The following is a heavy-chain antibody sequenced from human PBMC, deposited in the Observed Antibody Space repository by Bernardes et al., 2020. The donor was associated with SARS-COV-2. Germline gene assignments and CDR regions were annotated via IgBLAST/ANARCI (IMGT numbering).Heavy chain of an antibody. J-gene: IGHJ6*02. Sequence: GESLKISCQGSGYSFTTYWIGWVRQVPGKGLEWMGIIYPDKSYTRYSPSFQAQVTISVDKSINTVYLHWFSLEASDTAMYYCARHHSTSPMGYDNYYGMDVWGQGTTVTVSS. CDR2: IYPDKSYT. CDR3: ARHHSTSPMGYDNYYGMDV. D-gene: IGHD6-6*01. V-gene: IGHV5-51*01. CDR1: GYSFTTYW.